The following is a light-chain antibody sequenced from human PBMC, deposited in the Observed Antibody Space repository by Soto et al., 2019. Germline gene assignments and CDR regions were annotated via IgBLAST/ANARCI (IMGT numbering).Light chain of an antibody. CDR3: QQYNSYSGHS. V-gene: IGKV1-5*03. J-gene: IGKJ2*03. Sequence: DIQVTQSPSTLSASVGDRVTITCRASQSISSWLAWFQHKPGKAPKVLTYKASTLESGVPSRFSGSGSGTEFTLTISSLQPDDFATYYCQQYNSYSGHSFGQGTKLEIK. CDR2: KAS. CDR1: QSISSW.